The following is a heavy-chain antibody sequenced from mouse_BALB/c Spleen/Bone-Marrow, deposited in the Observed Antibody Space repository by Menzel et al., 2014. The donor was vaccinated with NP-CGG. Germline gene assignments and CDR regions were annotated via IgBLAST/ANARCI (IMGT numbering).Heavy chain of an antibody. D-gene: IGHD2-14*01. V-gene: IGHV14-3*02. CDR3: AYYRYDEGGFAV. CDR2: IDPVNGDT. J-gene: IGHJ3*01. CDR1: GFNIKDTY. Sequence: EVQLQQSGAELVKPGASVKLSCTASGFNIKDTYMHWVKQRPEQGLEWIVGIDPVNGDTKYDPKFQGKATITADTSSNTAYLQLSSLTSEDTAVYYCAYYRYDEGGFAVWGRGTLVTVSA.